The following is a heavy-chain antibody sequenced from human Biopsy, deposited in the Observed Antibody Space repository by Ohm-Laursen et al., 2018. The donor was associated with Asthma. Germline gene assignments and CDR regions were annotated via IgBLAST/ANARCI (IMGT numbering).Heavy chain of an antibody. CDR2: INSVFGTT. Sequence: ASVKVSCKSLGGTFNTYVIGWVRQAPGQGLEWMGGINSVFGTTTYPKKFQDRVTITADDSTSTVYLELSSLRSEDTAVYYCARKAGSCISRTCYSLDFWGQGTLVTGSS. V-gene: IGHV1-69*13. CDR3: ARKAGSCISRTCYSLDF. CDR1: GGTFNTYV. J-gene: IGHJ4*02. D-gene: IGHD2-2*01.